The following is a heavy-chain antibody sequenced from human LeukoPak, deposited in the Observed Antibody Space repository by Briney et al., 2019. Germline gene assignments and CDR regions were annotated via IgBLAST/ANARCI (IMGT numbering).Heavy chain of an antibody. CDR2: ISWNSGSI. CDR1: GFTFDDYA. J-gene: IGHJ3*02. D-gene: IGHD3-22*01. Sequence: AGGSLRLSCAASGFTFDDYAMHWVRQAPGKGLEWVSGISWNSGSIGYAGSVKGRFTISRDNAKNSLYLQMNSLRAEDTALYYCFSGYSEWGAFDIWGQGTMVTVSS. V-gene: IGHV3-9*01. CDR3: FSGYSEWGAFDI.